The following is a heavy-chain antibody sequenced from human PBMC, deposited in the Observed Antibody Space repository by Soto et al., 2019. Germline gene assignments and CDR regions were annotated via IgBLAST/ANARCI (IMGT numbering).Heavy chain of an antibody. Sequence: SETLSLTCTVSGGSISSSSYYWGWIRQPPGKRLAWIGSIYYSGSTYYNPSLKSRVTISVDTSKNQFPLKLSSVTAADTAVYYCASHYGSGSYYTHYYYGMDVWGQGTTVT. CDR3: ASHYGSGSYYTHYYYGMDV. CDR1: GGSISSSSYY. D-gene: IGHD3-10*01. V-gene: IGHV4-39*01. J-gene: IGHJ6*02. CDR2: IYYSGST.